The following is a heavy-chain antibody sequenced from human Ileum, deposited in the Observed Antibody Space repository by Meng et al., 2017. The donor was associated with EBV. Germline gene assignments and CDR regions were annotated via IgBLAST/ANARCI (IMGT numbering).Heavy chain of an antibody. Sequence: QLQLQESGSGLVEPLQTLSLTCTVSGGSISSGGYYWSWIRQHPGKGLEWIGYIHDSGSTYYNPSLKSRVTISADTSKNQFSLKLSSVTAADTAVYYCARASYGSGSPLGESWFDPWGQGTLVTVYS. D-gene: IGHD3-10*01. CDR2: IHDSGST. V-gene: IGHV4-31*03. CDR3: ARASYGSGSPLGESWFDP. J-gene: IGHJ5*02. CDR1: GGSISSGGYY.